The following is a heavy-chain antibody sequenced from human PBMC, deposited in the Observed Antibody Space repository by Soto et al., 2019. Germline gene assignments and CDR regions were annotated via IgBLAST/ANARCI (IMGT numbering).Heavy chain of an antibody. J-gene: IGHJ4*02. Sequence: GASVKVSCKASGYTFTTYDINWVRQATGQGLEWVGWMSPKSGYTGFAQKFQGRVSMTRDTSISTAYMELSSLRSEDTAVYYCVRVFGSIDYWGQGTLVTVSS. CDR1: GYTFTTYD. V-gene: IGHV1-8*01. CDR2: MSPKSGYT. D-gene: IGHD2-21*01. CDR3: VRVFGSIDY.